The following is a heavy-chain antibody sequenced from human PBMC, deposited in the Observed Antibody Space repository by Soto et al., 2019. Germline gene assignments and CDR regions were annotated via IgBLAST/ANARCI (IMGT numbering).Heavy chain of an antibody. D-gene: IGHD6-13*01. V-gene: IGHV1-3*01. CDR3: VRRHVSATGIDWFDP. Sequence: GASVKVSCKASGYTFTSYGIHCVRQAPGQRLEWMVGLXAAXXDXXXXXKXXGRVTITSDTSASTAYMELSSLRSEDTAVYYCVRRHVSATGIDWFDPWGQGTLVT. J-gene: IGHJ5*02. CDR2: LXAAXXDX. CDR1: GYTFTSYG.